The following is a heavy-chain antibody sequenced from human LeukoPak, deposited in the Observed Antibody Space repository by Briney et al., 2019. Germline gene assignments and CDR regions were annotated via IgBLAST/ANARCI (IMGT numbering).Heavy chain of an antibody. V-gene: IGHV3-23*01. CDR3: AKSDHGFWTGYKK. Sequence: GGSLRLSCAASVFIFSNYAMSWVRQAPGKGLEWVSAITASADGTYYADSVKGRFTISRDNSKNTLYLQMNSPRADDTAVYYCAKSDHGFWTGYKKWGQGTLVTVSS. CDR1: VFIFSNYA. J-gene: IGHJ4*02. D-gene: IGHD3/OR15-3a*01. CDR2: ITASADGT.